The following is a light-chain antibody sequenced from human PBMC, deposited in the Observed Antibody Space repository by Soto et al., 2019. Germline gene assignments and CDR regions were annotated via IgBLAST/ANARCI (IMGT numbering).Light chain of an antibody. CDR3: SSYTSNSALV. CDR2: EVS. CDR1: SSDVGGYNY. Sequence: QSALTQPASVSGSPGQSITISCTGTSSDVGGYNYVSWYQQHPGKAPKLIIYEVSNRPSGFSNRFSGSKSGNTASLTISGLQAEDEADYYCSSYTSNSALVFGTGTKVTVL. V-gene: IGLV2-14*01. J-gene: IGLJ1*01.